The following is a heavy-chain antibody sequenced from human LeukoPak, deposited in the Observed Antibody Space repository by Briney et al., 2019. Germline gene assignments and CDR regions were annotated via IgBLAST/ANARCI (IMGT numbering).Heavy chain of an antibody. V-gene: IGHV3-23*01. Sequence: AGGSLRLSCAASGFTFSSYAMTWVRQAPGKGLEWVSGISGSGGSTYCADSVKGRFTISRDNSKNTLYLQMNSLRAEDTAVYYCAKDTGMSGFPGVYFDYWGQGTLVTVSS. CDR3: AKDTGMSGFPGVYFDY. CDR2: ISGSGGST. D-gene: IGHD3-3*01. J-gene: IGHJ4*02. CDR1: GFTFSSYA.